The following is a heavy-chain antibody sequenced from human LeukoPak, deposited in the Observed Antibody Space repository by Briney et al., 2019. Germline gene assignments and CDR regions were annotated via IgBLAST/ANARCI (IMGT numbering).Heavy chain of an antibody. J-gene: IGHJ4*02. Sequence: GGSLRLSCAASGFIFSSFSISWVRQAPGKGLEWVSCIDGPASNIYYADSVKGRFTISRDNDKYSVHLQMSSLRAEDTGVYYCTTYGRNGYRGYFWGQGALVTVSS. CDR3: TTYGRNGYRGYF. CDR1: GFIFSSFS. V-gene: IGHV3-48*03. CDR2: IDGPASNI. D-gene: IGHD5-24*01.